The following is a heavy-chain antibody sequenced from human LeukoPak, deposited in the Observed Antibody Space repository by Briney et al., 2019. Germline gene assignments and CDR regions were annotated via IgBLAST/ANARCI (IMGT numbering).Heavy chain of an antibody. CDR1: GYTLTELS. V-gene: IGHV1-24*01. CDR3: ATGVLRVLGEVTPDFDY. Sequence: ASVKVSCKVSGYTLTELSMHWVRQAPGKGLEWMGGFDPEDGETIYAQEFQGRVTMTEDTSTDTAYMELSSLRSEDTAVYYCATGVLRVLGEVTPDFDYWGQGTLVTVSS. D-gene: IGHD3-3*01. J-gene: IGHJ4*02. CDR2: FDPEDGET.